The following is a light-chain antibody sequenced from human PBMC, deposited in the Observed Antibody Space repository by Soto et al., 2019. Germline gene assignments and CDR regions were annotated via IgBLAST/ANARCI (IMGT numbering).Light chain of an antibody. CDR1: QSVSSSY. CDR3: QQYGSSPT. J-gene: IGKJ5*01. CDR2: GAS. Sequence: EIVMTQSPATLSVSPGERATLSCMASQSVSSSYLAWYQQKPGQAPRLLIYGASSRATGIPDRFSGSGSGTDFTLTISRLEPEDFAVYYCQQYGSSPTFGQGTRLEIK. V-gene: IGKV3-20*01.